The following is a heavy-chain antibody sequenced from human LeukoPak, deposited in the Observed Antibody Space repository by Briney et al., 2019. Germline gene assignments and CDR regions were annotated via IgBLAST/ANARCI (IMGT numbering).Heavy chain of an antibody. CDR3: AREGPYSTTSTGSV. CDR2: VKQDGSAR. J-gene: IGHJ4*02. V-gene: IGHV3-7*01. D-gene: IGHD6-13*01. CDR1: GFTFSDHW. Sequence: PGGSLRLSCEASGFTFSDHWMSWVRQAPGKGLEWVANVKQDGSARNYVGSVKGRFTTSRDNAKNSLFLQMNSLGAEDTAVYYCAREGPYSTTSTGSVWGQGTLVTVSS.